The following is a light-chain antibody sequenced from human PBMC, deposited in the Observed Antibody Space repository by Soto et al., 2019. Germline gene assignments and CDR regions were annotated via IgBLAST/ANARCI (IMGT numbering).Light chain of an antibody. J-gene: IGLJ2*01. Sequence: QSALTQPASVSGSPVQSITISCTGTSNDIGPYNYVSWYQQHPGKAPRLLIYDVTNRPSGVSDRFSGSKSGRTASLTISGLQAEDEADYYCSSYTSIIAVVFGGGTKLTVL. CDR2: DVT. CDR3: SSYTSIIAVV. CDR1: SNDIGPYNY. V-gene: IGLV2-14*03.